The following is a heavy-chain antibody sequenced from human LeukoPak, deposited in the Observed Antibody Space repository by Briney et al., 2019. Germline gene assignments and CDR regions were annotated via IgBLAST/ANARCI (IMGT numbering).Heavy chain of an antibody. V-gene: IGHV3-23*01. CDR1: GFTFSGYA. Sequence: GGSLRLSCAASGFTFSGYAMSWVRQAPGKGLEWVSGISGSGGSTYYADSVKGRFTISRDNSKNTLYLQMNSLRAEDTAVYYCAKERFGELLSPTNYWGQGTLVTVSS. J-gene: IGHJ4*02. CDR3: AKERFGELLSPTNY. D-gene: IGHD3-10*01. CDR2: ISGSGGST.